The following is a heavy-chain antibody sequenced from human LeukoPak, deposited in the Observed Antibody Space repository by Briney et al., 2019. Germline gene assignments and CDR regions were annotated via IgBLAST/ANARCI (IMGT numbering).Heavy chain of an antibody. D-gene: IGHD6-19*01. CDR1: GFTFSSYS. J-gene: IGHJ4*02. Sequence: GGSLRLSCAASGFTFSSYSMNWVRRAPGKGLEWVSSISSSSSYIYYADSVKGRFTISRDNAKNSLYLQMNSLKAEATAAYYWAREAGGEWVVNFDYSGQGNPVTVSS. CDR2: ISSSSSYI. CDR3: AREAGGEWVVNFDY. V-gene: IGHV3-21*01.